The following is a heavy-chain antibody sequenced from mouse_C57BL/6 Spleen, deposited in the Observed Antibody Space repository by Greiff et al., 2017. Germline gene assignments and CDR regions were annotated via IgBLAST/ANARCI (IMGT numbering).Heavy chain of an antibody. D-gene: IGHD1-1*01. CDR2: INPNNGGT. CDR1: GYTFTDYY. V-gene: IGHV1-26*01. CDR3: AREGGLITGYAMDY. Sequence: EVQLHQSGPELVKPGASVKISCKASGYTFTDYYMNWVKQSHGKSLEWIGDINPNNGGTSYNQKFKGKATLTVDKSSSTAYMELRSLTSADSAVFYCAREGGLITGYAMDYWGQGTSVTVSS. J-gene: IGHJ4*01.